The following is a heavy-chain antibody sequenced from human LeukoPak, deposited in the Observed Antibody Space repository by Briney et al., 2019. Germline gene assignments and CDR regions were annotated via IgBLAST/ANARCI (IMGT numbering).Heavy chain of an antibody. CDR1: GFTFSSYA. V-gene: IGHV3-23*01. CDR2: ISGSGGST. CDR3: AKDSLPPSPWKTNIVVVTAIEY. Sequence: PGGSLRLSCAASGFTFSSYAMSWVRQAPGKGLEWVSAISGSGGSTYYADSVKGRFTISRDNSKNTLYLQMNSLRAEDTAIYYCAKDSLPPSPWKTNIVVVTAIEYWGQGTLVTVSS. J-gene: IGHJ4*02. D-gene: IGHD2-21*02.